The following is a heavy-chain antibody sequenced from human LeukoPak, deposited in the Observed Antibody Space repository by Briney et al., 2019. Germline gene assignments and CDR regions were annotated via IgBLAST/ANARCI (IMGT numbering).Heavy chain of an antibody. CDR2: IYYSGST. CDR1: GGSISSGGYY. J-gene: IGHJ5*02. Sequence: SETLSLTCTVSGGSISSGGYYWSWIRQHPGKGLEWIGYIYYSGSTYYNPSLKSRVAISVDTSKNQFSLKLSSVTAADTAVYYCARSSPPDSSGYYLAYNWFDPWGQGTLVTVSS. CDR3: ARSSPPDSSGYYLAYNWFDP. D-gene: IGHD3-22*01. V-gene: IGHV4-31*03.